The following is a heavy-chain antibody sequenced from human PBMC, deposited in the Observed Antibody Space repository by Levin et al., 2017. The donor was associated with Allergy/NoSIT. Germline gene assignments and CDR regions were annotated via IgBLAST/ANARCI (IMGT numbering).Heavy chain of an antibody. Sequence: GESLKISCAASGFSFSSFGMHWVRQAPGKGLEWVAIIWYDGSNIYYADSVKGRFTISRDNSKNTLYLQMNSLRGEDTAVYYCARDAEPRWNYYFYYAMDVWGQGTTVTVSS. J-gene: IGHJ6*02. CDR2: IWYDGSNI. CDR1: GFSFSSFG. CDR3: ARDAEPRWNYYFYYAMDV. V-gene: IGHV3-33*01. D-gene: IGHD1-1*01.